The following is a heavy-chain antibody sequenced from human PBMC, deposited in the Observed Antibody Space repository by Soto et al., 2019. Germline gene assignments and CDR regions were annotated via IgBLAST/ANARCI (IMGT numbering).Heavy chain of an antibody. Sequence: SETLSLTCTVSGGSISSHYWSWIRQPPGKGLECIGYIYYSGSTKYNPSLKSRVTISIDTSKNQFSLNLSSVTAADTAVYYCARSALLGVYDEGDYYYYGMDVWGQGTTVTVSS. V-gene: IGHV4-59*11. CDR2: IYYSGST. D-gene: IGHD5-12*01. J-gene: IGHJ6*02. CDR1: GGSISSHY. CDR3: ARSALLGVYDEGDYYYYGMDV.